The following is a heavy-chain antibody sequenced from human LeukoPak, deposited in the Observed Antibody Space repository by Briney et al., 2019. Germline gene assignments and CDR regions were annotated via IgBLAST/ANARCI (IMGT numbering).Heavy chain of an antibody. V-gene: IGHV3-30-3*01. CDR2: ISYDGSNK. CDR1: GFTFSGYA. CDR3: ASSGDYSNSGRLNWFDP. J-gene: IGHJ5*02. Sequence: GRSLRLSCAASGFTFSGYAMHWVRQAPGKGLEWVAVISYDGSNKYYADSVKGRFTISRDNSKNTLYLQMNSLRAEDTAVYYCASSGDYSNSGRLNWFDPWGQGTLVTVSS. D-gene: IGHD4-11*01.